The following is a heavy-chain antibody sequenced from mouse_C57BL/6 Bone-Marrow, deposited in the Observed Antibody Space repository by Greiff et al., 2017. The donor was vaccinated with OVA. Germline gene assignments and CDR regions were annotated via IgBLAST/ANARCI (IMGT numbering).Heavy chain of an antibody. CDR3: AKHYSNYNAMDY. V-gene: IGHV2-5*01. D-gene: IGHD2-5*01. CDR2: IWRGGST. J-gene: IGHJ4*01. CDR1: GFSLTSYG. Sequence: VKLMESGPGLVQPSQSLSITCTVSGFSLTSYGVHWVRQSPGKGLEWLGVIWRGGSTDYNAAFMSRLSITKDNSKSQVFFKMNSLQADDTAIYYCAKHYSNYNAMDYWGQGTSVTVSS.